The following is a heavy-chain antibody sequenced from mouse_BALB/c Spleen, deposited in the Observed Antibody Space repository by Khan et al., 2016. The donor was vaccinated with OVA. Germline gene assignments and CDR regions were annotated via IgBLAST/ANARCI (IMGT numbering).Heavy chain of an antibody. D-gene: IGHD2-14*01. CDR3: TRAYYRYDGYYAMDQ. V-gene: IGHV2-6-4*01. CDR2: IWSGGST. Sequence: QVQLKESGPDLVAPSQSLSITCTVSGFSLSRYIIHWVRQPPGKGLEWLGMIWSGGSTDYNSTLKSRLSISMDNSKSQVFLKMNSLQTDDSAMYYYTRAYYRYDGYYAMDQWGHGATVTVSS. J-gene: IGHJ4*01. CDR1: GFSLSRYI.